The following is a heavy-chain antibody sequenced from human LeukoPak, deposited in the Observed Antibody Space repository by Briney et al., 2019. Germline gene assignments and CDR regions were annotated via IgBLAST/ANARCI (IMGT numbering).Heavy chain of an antibody. CDR2: ISDSGGYT. CDR3: AKGVVVAPDVTPFDY. CDR1: GLTFRTYA. Sequence: GGSLRLSCAASGLTFRTYAMSWVRQAPGKGLEWVSSISDSGGYTFYADSVKGRFTISRDNSKNTVYLQMNSLRAEDTAVYYCAKGVVVAPDVTPFDYWGQGTLVTVSS. V-gene: IGHV3-23*01. D-gene: IGHD2-2*01. J-gene: IGHJ4*02.